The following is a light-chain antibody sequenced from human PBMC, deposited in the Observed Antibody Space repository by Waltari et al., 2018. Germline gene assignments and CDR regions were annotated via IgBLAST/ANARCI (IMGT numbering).Light chain of an antibody. CDR1: SSYVGSYNL. Sequence: QSALTQPASVSGSPGQSITIPCPGTSSYVGSYNLVSWYQQHPGKAPKLMIYEGSKRPSGVSNRFSGSKSGNTASLTISGLQAEDEADYYCCSYAGSSWVFGGGTKLTVL. CDR2: EGS. CDR3: CSYAGSSWV. V-gene: IGLV2-23*01. J-gene: IGLJ3*02.